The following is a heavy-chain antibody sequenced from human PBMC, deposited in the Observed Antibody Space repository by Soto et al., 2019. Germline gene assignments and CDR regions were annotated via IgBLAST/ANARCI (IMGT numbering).Heavy chain of an antibody. CDR2: INHSGNT. CDR1: GKALSGDY. V-gene: IGHV4-34*01. CDR3: ARHHVRGRSIEGAGEF. J-gene: IGHJ4*02. Sequence: SETRSLTCAFYGKALSGDYWNWIRQPPGKALECIGEINHSGNTNYNPSLKIRVTISVATSKNQNFLTLSSVTAADTAMYYCARHHVRGRSIEGAGEFWGQGSLVTVSS. D-gene: IGHD1-26*01.